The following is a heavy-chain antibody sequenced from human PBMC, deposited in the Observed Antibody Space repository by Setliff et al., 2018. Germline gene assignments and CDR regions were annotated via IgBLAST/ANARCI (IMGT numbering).Heavy chain of an antibody. CDR2: INAGNGNT. J-gene: IGHJ6*02. V-gene: IGHV1-3*01. CDR1: GFMFTRYA. D-gene: IGHD2-2*01. CDR3: TRGLGYCSSTSCLSYGMDV. Sequence: GGSLRLSCTASGFMFTRYAMHWVRQAPGQRLEWMGWINAGNGNTKYSQKFQGRVTITRDTSASTAYMELSSLRSEDTAVYYCTRGLGYCSSTSCLSYGMDVWGQGTTVTVSS.